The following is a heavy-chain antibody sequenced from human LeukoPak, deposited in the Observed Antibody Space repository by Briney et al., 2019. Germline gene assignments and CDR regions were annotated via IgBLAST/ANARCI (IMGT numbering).Heavy chain of an antibody. D-gene: IGHD5-18*01. Sequence: QPGGSLRLSCAASGFTFNRYWMHCVRQAPGKGLVWVSRINSDGSSTTYADCVKGRFTISRDNAKNRLYLQMNSLRAEDTAVYYCARDDRGQLWSLDYWGQGTLVTVSS. CDR2: INSDGSST. V-gene: IGHV3-74*01. CDR1: GFTFNRYW. J-gene: IGHJ4*02. CDR3: ARDDRGQLWSLDY.